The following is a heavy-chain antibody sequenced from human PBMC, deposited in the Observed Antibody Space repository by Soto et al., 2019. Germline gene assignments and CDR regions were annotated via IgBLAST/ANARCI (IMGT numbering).Heavy chain of an antibody. V-gene: IGHV4-31*01. J-gene: IGHJ4*02. D-gene: IGHD3-22*01. CDR1: GGSISSGGYY. Sequence: QVQLQESGPGLVKPSQTLSLTCTVSGGSISSGGYYWSWIRQHPGKGLEWIGYINYSGSTYYNPCLKSQVTRSVDKYKNQYYLELSSVTAADTAVYYWAREVRYYDSSGYDYLWGFDYWGQGTLVTVSS. CDR2: INYSGST. CDR3: AREVRYYDSSGYDYLWGFDY.